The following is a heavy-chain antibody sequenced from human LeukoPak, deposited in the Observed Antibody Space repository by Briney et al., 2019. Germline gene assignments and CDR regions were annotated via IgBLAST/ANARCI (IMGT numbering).Heavy chain of an antibody. D-gene: IGHD2-15*01. J-gene: IGHJ6*02. V-gene: IGHV3-30-3*01. CDR3: ARVLVAALCYYYYGMDV. CDR1: GFTLSSYA. CDR2: ISYDGSNK. Sequence: PGRSLRLSCAAAGFTLSSYAMHWVRQAPGKGLEWVAVISYDGSNKYYADSVKGRFTISRDNSKNTLYLQMNSLRAEDTAVYYCARVLVAALCYYYYGMDVWGQGTTVTVSS.